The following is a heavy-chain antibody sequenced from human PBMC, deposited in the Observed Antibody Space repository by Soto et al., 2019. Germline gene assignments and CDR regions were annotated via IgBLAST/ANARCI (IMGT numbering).Heavy chain of an antibody. CDR1: GFTFSRYE. J-gene: IGHJ5*02. CDR3: GRDFPNMVTASSA. CDR2: ITGTSSTI. Sequence: GGSLRLSCVASGFTFSRYEMNWVRQAPGKGLEWVSYITGTSSTIYYADSVKGRFTISRDNAKNSLYLQMNSLRAEDTGVYYCGRDFPNMVTASSAWGQGILVSVSS. D-gene: IGHD2-21*02. V-gene: IGHV3-48*03.